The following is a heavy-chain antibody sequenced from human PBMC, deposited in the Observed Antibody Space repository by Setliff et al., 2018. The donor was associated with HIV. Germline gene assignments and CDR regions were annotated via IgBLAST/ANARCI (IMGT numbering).Heavy chain of an antibody. Sequence: PSETLSLTCTVSGGSISSGSYYWSWTRQPAGKGLEWIGRTYTSGSTNYNPSLKSRVAISVDTSKNQFSLKLSSVTAADTAVYYCARDPWFGELSDAFDIWGQGTMVTVSS. V-gene: IGHV4-61*02. J-gene: IGHJ3*02. D-gene: IGHD3-10*01. CDR3: ARDPWFGELSDAFDI. CDR2: TYTSGST. CDR1: GGSISSGSYY.